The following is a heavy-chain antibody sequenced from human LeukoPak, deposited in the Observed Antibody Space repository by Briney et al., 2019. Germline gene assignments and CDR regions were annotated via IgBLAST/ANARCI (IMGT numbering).Heavy chain of an antibody. CDR1: GFIFSTYS. Sequence: PGGSLRLSCAGSGFIFSTYSMIWVRQAPGKGLEWVSSISSGSGYIYYADSVKGRFTISRDNAKNSLFLQMNSLRAEDTAVYYCAKDPIANDYYGSGSYPYYFDYWGQGTLVTVSS. J-gene: IGHJ4*02. CDR2: ISSGSGYI. V-gene: IGHV3-21*01. CDR3: AKDPIANDYYGSGSYPYYFDY. D-gene: IGHD3-10*01.